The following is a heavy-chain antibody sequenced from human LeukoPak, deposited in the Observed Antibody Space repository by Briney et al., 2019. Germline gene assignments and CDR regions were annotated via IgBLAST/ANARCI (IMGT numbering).Heavy chain of an antibody. Sequence: KPSGTLSPTCAVSGGSISSSNWWSWVRQPPGKGLEWIGEIYHSGSTNYNPSLKSRVTISVDKPKNQFSLKLSSVTAADTAVYYRVRDAGTSKYFDYWGQGTLVTVSS. J-gene: IGHJ4*02. CDR3: VRDAGTSKYFDY. CDR2: IYHSGST. V-gene: IGHV4-4*02. D-gene: IGHD6-13*01. CDR1: GGSISSSNW.